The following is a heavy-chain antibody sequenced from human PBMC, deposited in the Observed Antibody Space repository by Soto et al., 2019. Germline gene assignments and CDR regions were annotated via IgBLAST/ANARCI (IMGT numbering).Heavy chain of an antibody. V-gene: IGHV1-46*01. CDR1: GYTFTSYY. Sequence: ASVKVSCKASGYTFTSYYMHWVRQAPGQGLEWMGIINPSGGSTSYAQKFQGRVTMTRDTSTSTVYMELSSLRSEDTAVYYCASGRLGIAAAGDDAFDIWGQGTMVSVSS. D-gene: IGHD6-13*01. J-gene: IGHJ3*02. CDR3: ASGRLGIAAAGDDAFDI. CDR2: INPSGGST.